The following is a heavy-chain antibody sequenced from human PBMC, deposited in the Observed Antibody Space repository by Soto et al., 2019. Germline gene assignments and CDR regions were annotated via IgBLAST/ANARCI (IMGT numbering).Heavy chain of an antibody. CDR1: GFTFSSYE. D-gene: IGHD2-21*02. CDR2: ISSSGSTI. Sequence: RRLSCAASGFTFSSYEMNWVRQAPGKGLEWVSYISSSGSTIYYADSVKGRFTISRDNAKNSLYLQMNSLRAEDTAVYYCAREGRYGGNSWMWDYYYYGMDVWGQGTTVTVSS. CDR3: AREGRYGGNSWMWDYYYYGMDV. V-gene: IGHV3-48*03. J-gene: IGHJ6*02.